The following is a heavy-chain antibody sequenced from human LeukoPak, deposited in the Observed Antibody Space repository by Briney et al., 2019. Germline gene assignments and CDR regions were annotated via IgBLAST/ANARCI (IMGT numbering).Heavy chain of an antibody. J-gene: IGHJ4*02. CDR2: IYYSGST. CDR3: ARGTYDFWSGYAYYFDY. CDR1: GGSISNYY. V-gene: IGHV4-59*01. D-gene: IGHD3-3*01. Sequence: SETLSLTCTVSGGSISNYYWSWIRQPPGKGLEWIGYIYYSGSTNYNPSLKSRVTISVDTSKNQFSLKLSSVTAADTAVYYCARGTYDFWSGYAYYFDYWGQGTLVTVSS.